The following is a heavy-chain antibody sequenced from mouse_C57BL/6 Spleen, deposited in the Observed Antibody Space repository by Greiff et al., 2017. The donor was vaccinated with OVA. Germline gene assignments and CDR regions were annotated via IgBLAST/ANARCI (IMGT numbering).Heavy chain of an antibody. CDR3: ASVITGTGYFDV. CDR1: GYTFTSYW. J-gene: IGHJ1*03. V-gene: IGHV1-64*01. Sequence: QVQLKESGAELVKPGASVKLSCKASGYTFTSYWMHWVKQRPGQGLEWIGMIHPNSGSTNYNEKFKSKATLTVDKSSSTAYMQLSSLTSEDSAVYYCASVITGTGYFDVWGTGTTVTVSS. D-gene: IGHD4-1*01. CDR2: IHPNSGST.